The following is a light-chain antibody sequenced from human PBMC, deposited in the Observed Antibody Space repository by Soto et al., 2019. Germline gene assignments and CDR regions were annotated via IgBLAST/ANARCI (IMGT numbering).Light chain of an antibody. Sequence: QSVLTQPPSASGTPGQRVTISCSGSSSNIGINYVYWYQQRPGTAPKLLIYTNDQRPSGVPDRFSGSKSGTSASLAISGLRSEDEGDYYCAVWDASLSAYVFGTGTKVTVL. J-gene: IGLJ1*01. CDR3: AVWDASLSAYV. CDR1: SSNIGINY. CDR2: TND. V-gene: IGLV1-47*02.